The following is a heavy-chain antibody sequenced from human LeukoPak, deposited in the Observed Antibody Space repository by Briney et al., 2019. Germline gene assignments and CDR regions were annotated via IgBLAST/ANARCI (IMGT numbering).Heavy chain of an antibody. CDR1: GGTFSSYA. V-gene: IGHV1-8*02. D-gene: IGHD3-3*01. J-gene: IGHJ6*02. Sequence: GASVKVSCKASGGTFSSYAISWVRQATGQGLEWMGWMNPNSGNTGYAQKFQGRVTMTRNTSISTAYMELSSLRSEDTAVYYCARGPTSQYYDFWSGDSYYYGMDVWGQGTTVTVSS. CDR3: ARGPTSQYYDFWSGDSYYYGMDV. CDR2: MNPNSGNT.